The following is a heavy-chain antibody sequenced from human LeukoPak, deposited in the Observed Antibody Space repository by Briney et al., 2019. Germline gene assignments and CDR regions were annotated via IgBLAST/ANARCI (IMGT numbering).Heavy chain of an antibody. CDR2: ISYDGSNK. J-gene: IGHJ4*02. V-gene: IGHV3-30*03. CDR1: GFTFSSYG. Sequence: GGSLRLSCAASGFTFSSYGMHWVRQAPGKGLEWVVVISYDGSNKYYADSVKGRFTISRDNSKNTLYLQMNSLRAEDTAVYYCARDHAVSLDYWGQGTLVTVSS. CDR3: ARDHAVSLDY. D-gene: IGHD6-19*01.